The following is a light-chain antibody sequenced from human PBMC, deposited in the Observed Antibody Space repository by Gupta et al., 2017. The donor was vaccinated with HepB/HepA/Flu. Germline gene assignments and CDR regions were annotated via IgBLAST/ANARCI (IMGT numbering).Light chain of an antibody. CDR3: RQYHSYPRT. J-gene: IGKJ1*01. CDR2: AAS. CDR1: QGIRNE. Sequence: DIQMTQSPSSLSASVGDRVTITCRASQGIRNELGWCQQKPGRAPKRLIYAASILLGGVPSRFSGSGSGTEFTLTITSLQPEDFATYYCRQYHSYPRTFGQGTKVEIK. V-gene: IGKV1-17*01.